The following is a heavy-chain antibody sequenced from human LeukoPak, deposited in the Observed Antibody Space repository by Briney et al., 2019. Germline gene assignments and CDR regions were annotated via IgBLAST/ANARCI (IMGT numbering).Heavy chain of an antibody. D-gene: IGHD3-9*01. V-gene: IGHV3-21*01. CDR1: GFTSSSYT. Sequence: SGGSLRLSCAAPGFTSSSYTMNWVRQAPGKGLEWVSSISSSSSYIYYADSVKGRFTISRDNAKSSLYLQMNSLRAEDTAVYYCAKDLGVRYFDWLIPGSDYWGQGTLVTVSS. J-gene: IGHJ4*02. CDR2: ISSSSSYI. CDR3: AKDLGVRYFDWLIPGSDY.